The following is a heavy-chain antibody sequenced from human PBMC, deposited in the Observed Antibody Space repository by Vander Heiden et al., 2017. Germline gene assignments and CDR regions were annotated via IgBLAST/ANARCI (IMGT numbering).Heavy chain of an antibody. J-gene: IGHJ6*02. CDR3: ARGLAAAGTAQVYYYYGMDV. CDR2: IGTAGDT. D-gene: IGHD6-13*01. CDR1: GFTFSRYD. V-gene: IGHV3-13*01. Sequence: EVQLVESGGGLVQPGGSLRLSCAASGFTFSRYDVHWVIQATGKGLEWVSAIGTAGDTYYPGSVKGRFTISRENAKNSLYLQMNSLRAGDTAVYYCARGLAAAGTAQVYYYYGMDVWGQGTTVTVSS.